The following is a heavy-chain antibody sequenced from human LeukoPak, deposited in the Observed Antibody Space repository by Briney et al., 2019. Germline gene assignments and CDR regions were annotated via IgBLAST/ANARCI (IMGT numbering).Heavy chain of an antibody. Sequence: PSETLSLTCTVSGGSISSSSYYWGWIRQAPGKGLEWIGSIYYSGSTYYNPSLKSRVTISVDTSKNQFSLKLSSVTAADTAVYYCAYNWNYGSYYYYMDVWGKGTTVTVSS. V-gene: IGHV4-39*01. CDR3: AYNWNYGSYYYYMDV. CDR2: IYYSGST. J-gene: IGHJ6*03. CDR1: GGSISSSSYY. D-gene: IGHD1-7*01.